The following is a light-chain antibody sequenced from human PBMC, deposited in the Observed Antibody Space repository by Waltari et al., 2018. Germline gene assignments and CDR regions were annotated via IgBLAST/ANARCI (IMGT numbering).Light chain of an antibody. CDR3: CSYAGSGTVV. CDR2: DVS. J-gene: IGLJ2*01. Sequence: QSALTQPASVSGSPGQSITISCTGTSSDVGGYNYVSWYQQHPGKAPKLMIYDVSKRPSGGSNRFSGSKSGNTASLTISGLQGEDEADYYCCSYAGSGTVVFGGGTKVTVL. V-gene: IGLV2-23*02. CDR1: SSDVGGYNY.